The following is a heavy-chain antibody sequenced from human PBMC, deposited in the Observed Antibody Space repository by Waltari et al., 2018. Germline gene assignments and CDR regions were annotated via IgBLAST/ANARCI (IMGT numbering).Heavy chain of an antibody. CDR2: IYYSGST. D-gene: IGHD2-15*01. Sequence: QVQLQESGPGLVKPSQTLSLTCTVSGGSISSGGSYWSWIRQHPGKGLEWIGYIYYSGSTYYNPSLKSRVTISVDTSKNQFSLKLSSVTAADTAVYYCAREKSSFAAFDIWGQGTMVTVSS. CDR1: GGSISSGGSY. V-gene: IGHV4-31*03. J-gene: IGHJ3*02. CDR3: AREKSSFAAFDI.